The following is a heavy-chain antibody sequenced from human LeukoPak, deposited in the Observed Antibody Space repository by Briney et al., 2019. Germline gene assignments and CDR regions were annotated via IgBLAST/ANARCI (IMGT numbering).Heavy chain of an antibody. J-gene: IGHJ4*02. D-gene: IGHD3-16*01. V-gene: IGHV4-59*01. Sequence: PSETLSLTCTVSGGSISSYYWSWIRQPPGKGLEWIGYIHYSGSTNYNPSLKSRVTISVDTSKNQFSLKLTSVTAADTAVYYCARMSGLGPYFDYWGQGTLVTVSS. CDR3: ARMSGLGPYFDY. CDR2: IHYSGST. CDR1: GGSISSYY.